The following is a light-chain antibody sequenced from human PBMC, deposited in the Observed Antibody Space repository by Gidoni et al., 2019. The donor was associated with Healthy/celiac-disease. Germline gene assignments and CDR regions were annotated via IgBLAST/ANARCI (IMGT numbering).Light chain of an antibody. CDR3: QQYGSSPGGT. J-gene: IGKJ2*02. CDR1: QSVSSSY. CDR2: GAS. Sequence: EIVLTQSPGTLSLSPGERATLSCMASQSVSSSYLAWYQQKPGQAPRLLIYGASSRATGIPDRFSGSGSGTDFTLTISRLEPEDFAVYYCQQYGSSPGGTFGQGTKLEIK. V-gene: IGKV3-20*01.